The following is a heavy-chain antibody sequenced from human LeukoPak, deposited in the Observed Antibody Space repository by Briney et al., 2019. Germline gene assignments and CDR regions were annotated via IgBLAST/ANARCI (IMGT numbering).Heavy chain of an antibody. CDR3: ARQLIPSNFDY. V-gene: IGHV4-39*01. D-gene: IGHD6-6*01. Sequence: SETLSLTCAVSGESFSDYYWNWIRQPPGKGLEWIGSIYYSGSTYYNPSLKSRVTISVDTSKNQFSLKLSSVTAADTAVYYCARQLIPSNFDYWGQGTLVTVSS. CDR2: IYYSGST. J-gene: IGHJ4*02. CDR1: GESFSDYY.